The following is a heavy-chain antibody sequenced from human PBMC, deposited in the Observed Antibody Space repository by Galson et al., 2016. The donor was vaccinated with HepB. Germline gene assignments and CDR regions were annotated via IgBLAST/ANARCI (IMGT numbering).Heavy chain of an antibody. CDR2: ISSSGSTI. D-gene: IGHD6-19*01. Sequence: SLRLSCAASGFTFSYYYMSWIRQAPGKGLEWVSYISSSGSTIYYADSVKGRFAISRDNAKNSLYLQMNSLRAEDTAAYYCARVVPLYSGGWYVRGDGWFGPWGQGTLVTVSS. CDR3: ARVVPLYSGGWYVRGDGWFGP. V-gene: IGHV3-11*01. CDR1: GFTFSYYY. J-gene: IGHJ5*02.